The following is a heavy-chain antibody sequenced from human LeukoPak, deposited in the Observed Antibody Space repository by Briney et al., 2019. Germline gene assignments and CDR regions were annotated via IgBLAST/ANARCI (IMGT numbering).Heavy chain of an antibody. J-gene: IGHJ4*02. D-gene: IGHD3-10*01. CDR2: ISGGGGSK. CDR3: AKETDRLLWFGELVDY. V-gene: IGHV3-23*01. Sequence: PGGSLRLSCAASGFTFSSYAMTWFRKPPGKGLNWASAISGGGGSKYYADSVKGRFTISRDNSKNTLYLQMNSLRAEDTAVYYCAKETDRLLWFGELVDYWGQGTLVTVSS. CDR1: GFTFSSYA.